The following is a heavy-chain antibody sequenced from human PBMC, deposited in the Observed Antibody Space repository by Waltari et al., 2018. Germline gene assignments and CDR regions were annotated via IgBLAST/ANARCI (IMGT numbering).Heavy chain of an antibody. CDR1: GGTFRSYA. D-gene: IGHD4-17*01. CDR3: ARTVTPGDYYYYYMDV. V-gene: IGHV1-69*04. J-gene: IGHJ6*03. CDR2: IIPMLEIT. Sequence: QVQLVQSGAEVKKPGSSVKVSCKASGGTFRSYAISWVRQAPGQGLEWMGGIIPMLEITNYAHKFQGKVTITADESTSTAYMELRSLRSEDTAVYYCARTVTPGDYYYYYMDVWGKGTTVTVSS.